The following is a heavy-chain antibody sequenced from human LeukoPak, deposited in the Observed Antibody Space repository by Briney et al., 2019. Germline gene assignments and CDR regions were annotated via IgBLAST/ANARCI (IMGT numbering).Heavy chain of an antibody. D-gene: IGHD3-3*01. CDR3: ANFLRLSFVDY. CDR1: GLPFSSYG. V-gene: IGHV3-30*02. J-gene: IGHJ4*02. Sequence: GGSLTLPCALSGLPFSSYGMHWARHAPDGAREWVAFIWYEGCNKYYADSVEGRLTIPRQNSQHTLYLQMNSLSAEDTAVYYCANFLRLSFVDYWGQGPLLTVSS. CDR2: IWYEGCNK.